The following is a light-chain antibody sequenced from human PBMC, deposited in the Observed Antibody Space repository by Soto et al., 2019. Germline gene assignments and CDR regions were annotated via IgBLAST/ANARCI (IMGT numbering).Light chain of an antibody. V-gene: IGKV1-5*03. CDR2: KAS. J-gene: IGKJ5*01. CDR3: QQSYSTPPT. CDR1: QSISSW. Sequence: DIQMSQSPSTLSASVGDRVTITWRASQSISSWLAWYQQKPGKAPKLLIYKASSLESGVPSRFSGSGSGTDFTLTISSLQPEDFATYYCQQSYSTPPTFGQGTRLEI.